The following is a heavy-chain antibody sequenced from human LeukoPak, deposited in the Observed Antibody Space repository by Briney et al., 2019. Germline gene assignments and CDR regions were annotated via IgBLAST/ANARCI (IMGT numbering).Heavy chain of an antibody. CDR3: AKGSSGYFADL. Sequence: QAGGSLRLSCAASGFIFNNYGLIWVRQAPGKGLEWVSAISNDGGGTQYADFVEGRFIISRDNSKNTLFLQMSSLRAEDTALYYCAKGSSGYFADLWGQGTLVTVSS. J-gene: IGHJ5*02. CDR1: GFIFNNYG. V-gene: IGHV3-23*01. CDR2: ISNDGGGT. D-gene: IGHD3-22*01.